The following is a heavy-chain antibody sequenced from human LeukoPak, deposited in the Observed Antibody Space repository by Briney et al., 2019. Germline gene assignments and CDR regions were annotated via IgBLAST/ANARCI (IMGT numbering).Heavy chain of an antibody. V-gene: IGHV1-2*02. CDR1: GYTFTGHF. D-gene: IGHD3-22*01. CDR3: AKDLDRIYDVDY. J-gene: IGHJ4*02. CDR2: INPNSGVT. Sequence: ASVKVSCKASGYTFTGHFLHWVRQAPGQGLEWMGWINPNSGVTSYAQKFQGRVAVTRDTSIDTAYMELSMLRSDDTAVYYCAKDLDRIYDVDYWGQGTLVTVSS.